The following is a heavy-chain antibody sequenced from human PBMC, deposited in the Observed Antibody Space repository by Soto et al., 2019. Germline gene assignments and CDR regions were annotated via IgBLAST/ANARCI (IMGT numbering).Heavy chain of an antibody. CDR1: GFTFSSYS. Sequence: GGSLRLSCAASGFTFSSYSMNWVRQAPGKGLEWVSSISSSSSYIYYADSVKGRFTISRDNAKNSLYLQMNSLRAEDTAVYYCARYYYGSGSYYISEHGWFDPWGQGTLVTVSS. CDR3: ARYYYGSGSYYISEHGWFDP. CDR2: ISSSSSYI. V-gene: IGHV3-21*01. J-gene: IGHJ5*02. D-gene: IGHD3-10*01.